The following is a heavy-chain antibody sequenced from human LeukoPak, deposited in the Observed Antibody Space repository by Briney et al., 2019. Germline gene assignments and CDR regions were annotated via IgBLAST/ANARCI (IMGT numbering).Heavy chain of an antibody. J-gene: IGHJ6*03. V-gene: IGHV3-53*01. D-gene: IGHD6-13*01. CDR1: GFTVSSNY. CDR3: ARGFIAAAGTYYYMDV. CDR2: IYSGGST. Sequence: GGSLRLSCAASGFTVSSNYMSWVRQAPGKGLEWVSVIYSGGSTYYADSVKGRFTISRDNSKNTLYLQMNSLRAEDTAVYYCARGFIAAAGTYYYMDVWGKGTTVTISS.